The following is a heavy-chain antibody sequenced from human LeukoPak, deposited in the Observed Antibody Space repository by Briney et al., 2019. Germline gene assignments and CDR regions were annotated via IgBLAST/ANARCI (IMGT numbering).Heavy chain of an antibody. CDR2: INPNSGGT. V-gene: IGHV1-2*02. Sequence: ASVRVSCKASGYTFTGYYMHWVRQAPGQGLEWMGWINPNSGGTNYAQKFQGRVTMTRDTSISTAYMELSRLRSDDTAVYYCARDRYLEKWTNFDYWGQGTLVTVSS. CDR1: GYTFTGYY. CDR3: ARDRYLEKWTNFDY. J-gene: IGHJ4*02. D-gene: IGHD3-16*02.